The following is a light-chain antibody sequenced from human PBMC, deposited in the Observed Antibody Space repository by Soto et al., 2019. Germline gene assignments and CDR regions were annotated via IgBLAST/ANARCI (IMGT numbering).Light chain of an antibody. CDR2: EVT. CDR3: SSYVGSNNWV. J-gene: IGLJ3*02. Sequence: QSALTQPPSASGSPGQSVTISCTGTSSDVGGNDYVSWYQQHPGKAPKLIIYEVTQRPSGVPDRFSGSKSGNTASLTVSGLQADDEADYYCSSYVGSNNWVFGGGTKLTVL. V-gene: IGLV2-8*01. CDR1: SSDVGGNDY.